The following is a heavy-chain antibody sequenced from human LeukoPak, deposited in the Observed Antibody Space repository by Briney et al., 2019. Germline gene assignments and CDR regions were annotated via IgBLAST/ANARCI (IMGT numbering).Heavy chain of an antibody. CDR2: ISAYNGNT. V-gene: IGHV1-18*01. CDR1: GYTFTSYG. J-gene: IGHJ6*02. D-gene: IGHD2-2*02. CDR3: ARDLARWSAYCSSTSCYMGGYYYGMDV. Sequence: ASVKASCKASGYTFTSYGISWVRQAPGQGLEWMGWISAYNGNTNYAQKLQGRVTMTTDTSTSTAYMELRSLRSDDTAVYYCARDLARWSAYCSSTSCYMGGYYYGMDVWGQGTTVTVSS.